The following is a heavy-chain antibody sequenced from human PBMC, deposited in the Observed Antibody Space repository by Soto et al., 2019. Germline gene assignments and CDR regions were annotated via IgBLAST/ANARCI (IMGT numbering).Heavy chain of an antibody. CDR2: ISGSGGST. CDR3: AKSFVVGVPAAILWPYLGDAFEI. J-gene: IGHJ3*02. V-gene: IGHV3-23*01. CDR1: GFTFRSYA. D-gene: IGHD2-2*01. Sequence: EVQLLESGGGLVQPGGSLRLSCAASGFTFRSYAMIWVRQAPGKGLGGVSAISGSGGSTYYEDSVKGRFTISRDNSKNTLYLQMNSLRAEDTAVNYCAKSFVVGVPAAILWPYLGDAFEIWGQGTLVTVSS.